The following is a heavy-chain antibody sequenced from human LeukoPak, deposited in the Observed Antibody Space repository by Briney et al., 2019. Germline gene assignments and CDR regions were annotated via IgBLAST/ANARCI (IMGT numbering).Heavy chain of an antibody. V-gene: IGHV1-69*06. CDR3: ARVRSEWGLRLAGWFDP. CDR2: IIPIFGTA. Sequence: SVKVSCKASGYTFTGYYMHWVRQAPGQGLEWMGGIIPIFGTANYAQKFQGRVTITADKSTSTAYMELSSLRSEDTAVYYCARVRSEWGLRLAGWFDPWGQGTLVTVSS. J-gene: IGHJ5*02. D-gene: IGHD4-17*01. CDR1: GYTFTGYY.